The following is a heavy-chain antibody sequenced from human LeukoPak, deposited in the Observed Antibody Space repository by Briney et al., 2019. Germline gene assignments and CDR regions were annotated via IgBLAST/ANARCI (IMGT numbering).Heavy chain of an antibody. CDR2: ISGSGGST. D-gene: IGHD1-26*01. J-gene: IGHJ4*02. Sequence: GGSLRLSCAASGFTFSSYAMSWVRQAPGKGLEWVSAISGSGGSTYYADSVKGRFTISRDNSKNTLHLQMNSLRAEDTAVYYCARGRTGSYYGIYWGQGTPVTVSS. V-gene: IGHV3-23*01. CDR1: GFTFSSYA. CDR3: ARGRTGSYYGIY.